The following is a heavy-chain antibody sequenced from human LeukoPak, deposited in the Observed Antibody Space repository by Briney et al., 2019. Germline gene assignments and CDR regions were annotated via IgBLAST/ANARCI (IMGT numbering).Heavy chain of an antibody. CDR3: ARRGPPRTLLRGVKSGWFDP. D-gene: IGHD3-10*01. J-gene: IGHJ5*02. V-gene: IGHV4-39*07. CDR2: IYHSGST. CDR1: GGSISTANYY. Sequence: SETLSLTCTVSGGSISTANYYWGWIRQPPGKGLEWIGTIYHSGSTNYNPSLKSRVTISVDTSKNQFSLKLSSVTAADTAVYYCARRGPPRTLLRGVKSGWFDPWGQGTLVTVSS.